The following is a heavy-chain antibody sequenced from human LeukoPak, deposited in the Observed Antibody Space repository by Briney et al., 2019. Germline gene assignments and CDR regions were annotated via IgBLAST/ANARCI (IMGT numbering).Heavy chain of an antibody. D-gene: IGHD6-13*01. CDR2: INPNSGGT. CDR1: GYTFTGYY. CDR3: ARKYSSSWSYAFDI. J-gene: IGHJ3*02. V-gene: IGHV1-2*02. Sequence: ASVKVSCKASGYTFTGYYMHWVRQAPGQGLEWMGWINPNSGGTNYAQKFQGRVTMTRDTSISTAYMELSSLRSEDTAVYYCARKYSSSWSYAFDIWGQGTMVTVSS.